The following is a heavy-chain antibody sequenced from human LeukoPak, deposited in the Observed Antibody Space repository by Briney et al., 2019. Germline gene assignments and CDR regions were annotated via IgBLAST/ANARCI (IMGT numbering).Heavy chain of an antibody. D-gene: IGHD2-8*02. Sequence: GGSLRLSCAASGFTFSTFAMIWVRQPPGKGLEWVSSIFPSGGEIHYADSVRGRFTISRDNSKSTLSLQMNSLRAEDTAIYYCATYRQVLLPFESWGQGTLVTVSA. CDR1: GFTFSTFA. V-gene: IGHV3-23*01. CDR2: IFPSGGEI. CDR3: ATYRQVLLPFES. J-gene: IGHJ4*02.